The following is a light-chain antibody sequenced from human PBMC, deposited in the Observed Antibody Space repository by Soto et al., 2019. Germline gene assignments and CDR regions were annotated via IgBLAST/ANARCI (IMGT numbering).Light chain of an antibody. CDR1: QSVRSN. CDR2: GAS. Sequence: EIILTQSPATLSESPGERVTLSCRASQSVRSNLAWYQQKPGQAPRLLIFGASTRATNIPARFSGSGSGTEFTLTISSLQSEDFAVYYCQQYFNWPPLTFGGGIKVEIK. CDR3: QQYFNWPPLT. V-gene: IGKV3-15*01. J-gene: IGKJ4*01.